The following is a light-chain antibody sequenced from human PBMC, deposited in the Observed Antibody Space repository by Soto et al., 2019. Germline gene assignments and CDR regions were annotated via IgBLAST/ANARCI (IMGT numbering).Light chain of an antibody. V-gene: IGLV2-11*01. CDR2: DVS. J-gene: IGLJ1*01. Sequence: QSALTQPRSVSGSPGQAVTISCTGTSSDVGGYNYVSWYQQHPGNAPKLMIYDVSKRPSGVPDRFSGSKSGNTASLTSSGLQAEDEADYYCCSYEGSYYVFASGTEVTVL. CDR3: CSYEGSYYV. CDR1: SSDVGGYNY.